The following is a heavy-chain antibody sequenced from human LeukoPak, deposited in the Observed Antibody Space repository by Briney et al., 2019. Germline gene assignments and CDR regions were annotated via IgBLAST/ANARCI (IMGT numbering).Heavy chain of an antibody. CDR3: ARDKTSYGGYNWFDP. J-gene: IGHJ5*02. Sequence: PGGSLRLSCAASGFTFDDYGMSWVRQAPGKGLEWVSGINWNGGSIGYADSVKGRFTISRDNAKNSLYLQMNSLRAEDTALYYCARDKTSYGGYNWFDPWGQGTLVTVSS. CDR2: INWNGGSI. V-gene: IGHV3-20*04. D-gene: IGHD4-23*01. CDR1: GFTFDDYG.